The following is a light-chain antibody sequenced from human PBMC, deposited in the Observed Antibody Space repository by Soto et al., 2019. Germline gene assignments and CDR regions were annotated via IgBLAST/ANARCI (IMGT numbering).Light chain of an antibody. CDR1: QSVSSGY. J-gene: IGKJ4*01. CDR2: GAS. V-gene: IGKV3-20*01. CDR3: QQYHRLPFT. Sequence: EIVLTQSPGTLSLSPGERATLSCRASQSVSSGYLAWFQQKPGQAPRLLIYGASSRATGIPDRFSGSGSGTDFTLIISRLEPEDVVVYYCQQYHRLPFTFGGGTKVEI.